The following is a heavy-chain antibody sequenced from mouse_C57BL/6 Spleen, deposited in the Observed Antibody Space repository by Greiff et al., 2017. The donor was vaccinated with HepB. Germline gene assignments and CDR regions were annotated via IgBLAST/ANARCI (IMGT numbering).Heavy chain of an antibody. J-gene: IGHJ3*01. V-gene: IGHV1-59*01. CDR3: ARSGRGYDAWFAY. CDR2: IDPSDSYT. D-gene: IGHD2-2*01. CDR1: GYTFTSYW. Sequence: VQLQQPGAELVRPGTSVKLSCKASGYTFTSYWMHWVKQRPGQGLEWIGVIDPSDSYTNYNQKFKGKATLTVDTSSSTAYMQLSSLTSEDSAVYYCARSGRGYDAWFAYWGQGTLVTVSA.